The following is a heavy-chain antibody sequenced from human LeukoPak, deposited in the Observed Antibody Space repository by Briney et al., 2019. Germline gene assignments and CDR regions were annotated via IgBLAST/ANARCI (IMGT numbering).Heavy chain of an antibody. Sequence: ASVKVSCKASGYTFTSYGISWVRQAPGQGGEGMGWISAYNGNTNYAQKLQGRVTITTDTSTSTAYMELRSLRSDDTAVYYCARDDIAAAPYPFDYWGQGTLVTVSS. CDR3: ARDDIAAAPYPFDY. J-gene: IGHJ4*02. CDR1: GYTFTSYG. D-gene: IGHD6-13*01. CDR2: ISAYNGNT. V-gene: IGHV1-18*04.